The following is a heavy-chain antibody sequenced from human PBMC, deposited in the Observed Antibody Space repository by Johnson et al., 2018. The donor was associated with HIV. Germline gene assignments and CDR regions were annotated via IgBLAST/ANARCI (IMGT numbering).Heavy chain of an antibody. CDR3: ALTDYGDYPQRVPDAFDI. CDR1: GFTFSSYG. CDR2: IRYDGSNK. V-gene: IGHV3-30*02. Sequence: QVQLVESGGGVVQPGGSLRLSCAASGFTFSSYGMHWVRQAPGKGLEWVAFIRYDGSNKYYADSVKGRFTISSDNSKTTLYLQMNSLRAEDTAVYYCALTDYGDYPQRVPDAFDIWGQGTMVTVSS. D-gene: IGHD4-17*01. J-gene: IGHJ3*02.